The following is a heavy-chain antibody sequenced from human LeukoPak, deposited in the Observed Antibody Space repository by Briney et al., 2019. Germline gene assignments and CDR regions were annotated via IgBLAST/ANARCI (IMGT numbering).Heavy chain of an antibody. CDR2: ISGDSGEI. Sequence: PGGSLRLSCAASGFVFDAFSMNWVRQAPGKGLEWVASISGDSGEIYNADSVRGRFTISRDNAENSVYLEMKSLTVEDTAVYYCARDTSEVFQWLLFDHWGQGALVTVSS. D-gene: IGHD6-19*01. CDR1: GFVFDAFS. CDR3: ARDTSEVFQWLLFDH. J-gene: IGHJ4*02. V-gene: IGHV3-21*04.